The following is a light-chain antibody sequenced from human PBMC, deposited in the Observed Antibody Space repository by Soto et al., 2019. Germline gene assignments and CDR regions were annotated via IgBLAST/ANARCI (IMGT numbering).Light chain of an antibody. CDR2: DAS. CDR1: QSVSES. Sequence: ILLTQSPSTLSLSPGERATLSCRASQSVSESLAWYQQKPGQAPRLLIYDASSRTAGIPDRFSGSGSGTDFTLTISRLEHEDFAAYYCQQYGSSHPITFGQGTRLEIK. CDR3: QQYGSSHPIT. J-gene: IGKJ5*01. V-gene: IGKV3-20*01.